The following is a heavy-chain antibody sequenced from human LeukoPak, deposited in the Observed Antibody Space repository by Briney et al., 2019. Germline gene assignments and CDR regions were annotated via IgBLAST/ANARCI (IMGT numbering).Heavy chain of an antibody. Sequence: GGSLRLSCAASGFTFSSYAMHWVRQAPGKGLEWVAVISYDGSNKYYADSVKGRFTISRDNSRNTLYLQMNSLRAEDTAVYYCARDEEMITTYYFDHWGQGTLVTVSS. CDR2: ISYDGSNK. CDR3: ARDEEMITTYYFDH. D-gene: IGHD3-16*01. CDR1: GFTFSSYA. V-gene: IGHV3-30-3*01. J-gene: IGHJ4*02.